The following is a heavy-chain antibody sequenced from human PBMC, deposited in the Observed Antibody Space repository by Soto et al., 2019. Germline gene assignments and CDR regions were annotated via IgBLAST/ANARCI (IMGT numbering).Heavy chain of an antibody. Sequence: QGQLVQSGAEVKKPGASVKVSCKAYGYRCTAFGVSWVRQAPGQGLEWLGWISGYNGDTNYAQTLQGRVTMTTDTSTSTAYMELRSLRSDDTAVYYCARDAPGSSQEHNWFDTWGQGTLVTVPS. D-gene: IGHD1-26*01. V-gene: IGHV1-18*04. CDR1: GYRCTAFG. CDR2: ISGYNGDT. CDR3: ARDAPGSSQEHNWFDT. J-gene: IGHJ5*02.